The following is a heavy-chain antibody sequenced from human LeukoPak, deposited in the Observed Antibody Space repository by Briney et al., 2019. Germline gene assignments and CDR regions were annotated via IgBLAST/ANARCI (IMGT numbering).Heavy chain of an antibody. J-gene: IGHJ4*02. CDR1: GFTFSDYY. V-gene: IGHV3-11*01. D-gene: IGHD6-19*01. Sequence: PGGSLRLSCAASGFTFSDYYMSWIRQAPGKGLEGVSYISTSGSTIQYADSVKGRFTISRDNAKNSLYLQVNSLRAEDTAVYYCARVTYDSGWHYSGDYWGQGTLVTVSS. CDR2: ISTSGSTI. CDR3: ARVTYDSGWHYSGDY.